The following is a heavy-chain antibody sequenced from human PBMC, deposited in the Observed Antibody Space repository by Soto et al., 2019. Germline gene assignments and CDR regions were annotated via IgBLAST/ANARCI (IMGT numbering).Heavy chain of an antibody. Sequence: SETLSLTCIVSGCSFSSGPHHWSWIRRPPGKGLEWIGHIDYSGSTNYSPSLKSRVTISLDSSKNQFSLKLSSVTAADTAVYYCARDGRYYDFWSGYYVYWGQGIRVTVSS. J-gene: IGHJ4*02. CDR1: GCSFSSGPHH. CDR3: ARDGRYYDFWSGYYVY. V-gene: IGHV4-61*01. D-gene: IGHD3-3*01. CDR2: IDYSGST.